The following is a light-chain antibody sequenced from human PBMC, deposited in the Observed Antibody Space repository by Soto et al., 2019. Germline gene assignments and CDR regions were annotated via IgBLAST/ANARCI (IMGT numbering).Light chain of an antibody. J-gene: IGKJ1*01. CDR2: GAS. CDR1: KSVSSN. Sequence: EIVMTQSPATLSVSPGERATLSCRASKSVSSNLAWYQQKPGQAPRLLIYGASTRATGIPVRFSGSGSGTEFTLTISSLQSEDFAVQYCQQYNNWPPARTFGQGTKVEIK. CDR3: QQYNNWPPART. V-gene: IGKV3-15*01.